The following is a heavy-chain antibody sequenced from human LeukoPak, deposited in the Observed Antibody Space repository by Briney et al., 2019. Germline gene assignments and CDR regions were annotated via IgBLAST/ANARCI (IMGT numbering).Heavy chain of an antibody. J-gene: IGHJ4*02. D-gene: IGHD2-2*03. Sequence: GASVKVSCKASGYTFTGYYMHWVRQAPGQGLEWMGWINPNSGGTYYAQKFQGRVTMTRDTSISSAYMELSRLRSDDTAVYYCARDWDGYCSSTSCYYFDYWGQGTLVTASS. CDR3: ARDWDGYCSSTSCYYFDY. CDR2: INPNSGGT. CDR1: GYTFTGYY. V-gene: IGHV1-2*02.